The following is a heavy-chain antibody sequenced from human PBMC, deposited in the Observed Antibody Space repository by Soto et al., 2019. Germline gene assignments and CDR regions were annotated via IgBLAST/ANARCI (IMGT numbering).Heavy chain of an antibody. CDR3: VREDDGGDRDYYGLDV. CDR1: GGSISSDHYH. J-gene: IGHJ6*02. CDR2: IHYSGSV. D-gene: IGHD4-17*01. Sequence: QVQLQESGPGLVRPSQTLSLTCTVSGGSISSDHYHWTWIRQTPGKGLEWIGYIHYSGSVYYNPSLQSRVTMSVDTPKNLFSLKLSSVTAADTAVYFCVREDDGGDRDYYGLDVWGQGTTVTVSS. V-gene: IGHV4-30-4*01.